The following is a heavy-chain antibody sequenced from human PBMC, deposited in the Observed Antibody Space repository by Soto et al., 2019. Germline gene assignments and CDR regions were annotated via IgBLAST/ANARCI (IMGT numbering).Heavy chain of an antibody. V-gene: IGHV1-69*01. CDR3: ARDPRSITGTTSAEDFQH. D-gene: IGHD1-1*01. Sequence: QAQLMQSGAEVKEPGSSVKVSCKASGGTFSGYAISWVRQAPGQGLEWLGGIIPIFGITNNAQKFQHRLTSAANASSATVYMELRSLTTEDSDIYYCARDPRSITGTTSAEDFQHWGQRTLVSVS. CDR2: IIPIFGIT. J-gene: IGHJ1*01. CDR1: GGTFSGYA.